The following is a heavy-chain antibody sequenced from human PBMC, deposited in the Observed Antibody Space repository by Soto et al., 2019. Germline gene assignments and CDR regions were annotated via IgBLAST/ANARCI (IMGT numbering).Heavy chain of an antibody. CDR2: IYHTGST. CDR1: GGSISTVGHY. D-gene: IGHD1-1*01. Sequence: LSLTCSVSGGSISTVGHYWTWIRQPPGKGLEWIGSIYHTGSTYYSKSLRSRLTMSVDTSKSQFSLRLSSVTAADTAVYYCARATGTLRSRNCDYWGQGSLVTVSS. J-gene: IGHJ4*02. V-gene: IGHV4-31*03. CDR3: ARATGTLRSRNCDY.